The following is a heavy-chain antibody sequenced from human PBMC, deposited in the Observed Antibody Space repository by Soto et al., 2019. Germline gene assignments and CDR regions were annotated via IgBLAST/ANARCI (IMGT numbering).Heavy chain of an antibody. Sequence: QVQLQESGPGLVKPSETLSLTCTVSGGSISTYYWSWIRQPAGKGLECIGRIYANGNTDYNPSLKSRVTVSIDTSKNQFSLKLSSVTAADTAVYYCARGAGPPWFDPWGQGTLVTVSS. CDR1: GGSISTYY. J-gene: IGHJ5*02. CDR3: ARGAGPPWFDP. CDR2: IYANGNT. V-gene: IGHV4-4*07.